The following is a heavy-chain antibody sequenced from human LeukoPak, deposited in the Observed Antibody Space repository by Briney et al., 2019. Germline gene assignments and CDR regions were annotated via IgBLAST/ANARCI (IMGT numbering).Heavy chain of an antibody. CDR3: ARGDAFDI. Sequence: SETLSLTCTVSGGSISSGDYYWSWIRQPPGKGLEWIGYIYTSGSTNYNPSLKSRVTMSIDTSKNQFSLKLSSVTAADTAVYYCARGDAFDIWGQGTMVTVSS. J-gene: IGHJ3*02. V-gene: IGHV4-61*08. CDR2: IYTSGST. CDR1: GGSISSGDYY.